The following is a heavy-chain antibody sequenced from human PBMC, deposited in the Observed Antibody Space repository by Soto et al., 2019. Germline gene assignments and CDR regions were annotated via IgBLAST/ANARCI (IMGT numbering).Heavy chain of an antibody. CDR1: GDSVSSNSAA. CDR3: ARFSPVPYSGYDYDYYYYGMDV. D-gene: IGHD5-12*01. J-gene: IGHJ6*02. CDR2: TYYRSKWYN. Sequence: PSQTLSLTCAISGDSVSSNSAAWNWIRQSPSRGLEWLGRTYYRSKWYNDYAVSVKSRITINPDTSKNQFSLQLNSVTPEDTAVYYCARFSPVPYSGYDYDYYYYGMDVCGQGTTVTVSS. V-gene: IGHV6-1*01.